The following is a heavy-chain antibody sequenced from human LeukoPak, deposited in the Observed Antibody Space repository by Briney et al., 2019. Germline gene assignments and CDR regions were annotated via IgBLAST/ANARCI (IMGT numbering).Heavy chain of an antibody. V-gene: IGHV3-74*01. J-gene: IGHJ4*02. CDR3: ARDLYSYGDFDY. CDR2: INSDGSGT. CDR1: GFAFSSYW. D-gene: IGHD5-18*01. Sequence: GGSLRLSCAASGFAFSSYWMHWVRQTPGKGLVWVSRINSDGSGTSYADSVEGRFTISRDNAKNTLFLQMNSLRAEDTAVYYCARDLYSYGDFDYWGQGTLVTVSS.